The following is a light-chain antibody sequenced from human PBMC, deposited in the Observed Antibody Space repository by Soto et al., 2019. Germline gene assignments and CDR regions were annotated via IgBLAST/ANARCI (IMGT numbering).Light chain of an antibody. CDR3: QQYGSSPWT. V-gene: IGKV3-20*01. CDR2: GAS. Sequence: EVVLTQSPVTLSLSPGERATLSCRASQSFRGLLAWYQQKPGQAPRLLIYGASSRATGIPDRFSGSGSGTDFTLNISRLQPEDFAVYYCQQYGSSPWTFGQGTKVDIK. J-gene: IGKJ1*01. CDR1: QSFRGL.